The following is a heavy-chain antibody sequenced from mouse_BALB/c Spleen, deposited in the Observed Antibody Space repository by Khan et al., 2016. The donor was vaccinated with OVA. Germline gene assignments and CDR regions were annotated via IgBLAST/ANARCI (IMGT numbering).Heavy chain of an antibody. J-gene: IGHJ2*01. CDR2: INSNGGST. CDR3: ARMARTIN. Sequence: EVQLQESGGGLVQPGGSLKLSCAASGFTFSSYGMSWVRQTPDKRLELVATINSNGGSTYYPDSVKGRFTISRDNAKNNLYLQMNSLKSEDTAMYYCARMARTINWGQGTTLTVSS. V-gene: IGHV5-6-3*01. CDR1: GFTFSSYG.